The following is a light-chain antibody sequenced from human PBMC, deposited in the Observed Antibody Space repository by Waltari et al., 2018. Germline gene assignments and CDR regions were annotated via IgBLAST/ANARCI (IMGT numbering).Light chain of an antibody. J-gene: IGKJ2*01. CDR2: LGS. CDR3: MQILQPART. V-gene: IGKV2-28*01. Sequence: DILMTQSPLSLPVTPGEPASISCRSSQSLLHSNGYNYLDWYLQKPGQSPQVLIYLGSNRASGVPDRFSGSGSGTDFTLNISRGEAEDVGVYYCMQILQPARTFGQGTRLEIK. CDR1: QSLLHSNGYNY.